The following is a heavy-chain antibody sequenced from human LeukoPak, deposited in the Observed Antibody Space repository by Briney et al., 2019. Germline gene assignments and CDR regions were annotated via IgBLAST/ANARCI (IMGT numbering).Heavy chain of an antibody. D-gene: IGHD1-26*01. V-gene: IGHV4-39*01. CDR3: ARQGDSGSYRSTDAFDI. J-gene: IGHJ3*02. Sequence: PSETLSLTCTVSGGSISSSSYYWGWIRQPPGKGLEWIGSIYYSGSTYYNPSLKSRVTISVDTSKNQFSLKLSSVTAADTAVYYCARQGDSGSYRSTDAFDIWGQGTMVTVSS. CDR2: IYYSGST. CDR1: GGSISSSSYY.